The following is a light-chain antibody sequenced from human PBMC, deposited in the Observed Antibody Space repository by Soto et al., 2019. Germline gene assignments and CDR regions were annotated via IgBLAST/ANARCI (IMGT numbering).Light chain of an antibody. CDR1: NIGSKS. V-gene: IGLV3-21*04. CDR3: QVWDSSSDHYV. Sequence: SYELTQPPSASVAPGKTARITCGGNNIGSKSVHWYQQKPGQAPVLVIYFDSDRPSGIPERFSGSNSGNTATLTISRVEAGDGADYYCQVWDSSSDHYVFGTGTKLTVL. CDR2: FDS. J-gene: IGLJ1*01.